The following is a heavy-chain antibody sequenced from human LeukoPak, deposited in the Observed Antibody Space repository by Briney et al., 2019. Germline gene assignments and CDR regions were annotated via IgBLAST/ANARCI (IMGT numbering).Heavy chain of an antibody. J-gene: IGHJ4*02. CDR2: INPNSGGT. CDR1: GYTFTDDY. Sequence: ASVKVSCKASGYTFTDDYMHWVRQAPGQGLEWMGWINPNSGGTNYAQKFQGGVAMTRDTSISTAYMELSRLRSDDTAVYYCARRGHLGYYFDYWGQGTLVTVSS. V-gene: IGHV1-2*02. D-gene: IGHD3-10*01. CDR3: ARRGHLGYYFDY.